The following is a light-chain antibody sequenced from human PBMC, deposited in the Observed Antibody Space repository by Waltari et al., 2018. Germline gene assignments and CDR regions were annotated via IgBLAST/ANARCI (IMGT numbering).Light chain of an antibody. CDR3: HQYNKWLLIT. Sequence: IVLTQSPPTLPLSPGERATLSSRASQSVSSSLAWYQQKPGQAPRPLIYGASSRATGIPDRFSGSRSGTDVTLIIGSLDREDFAVYYCHQYNKWLLITFGGGTKVEIK. CDR2: GAS. CDR1: QSVSSS. V-gene: IGKV3-15*01. J-gene: IGKJ4*01.